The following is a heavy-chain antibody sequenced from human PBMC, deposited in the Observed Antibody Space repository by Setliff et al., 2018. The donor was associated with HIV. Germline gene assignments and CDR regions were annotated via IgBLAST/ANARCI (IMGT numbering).Heavy chain of an antibody. CDR3: ARLEYYYYMDV. CDR1: GGSISSSNW. Sequence: SETLSLTCAVSGGSISSSNWWSWVRQPPGKGLEWIGEIYHSGSTNYNPSLKSRVTISLDTTTNQFALKLSSVTAADTAVYYCARLEYYYYMDVWGKGTTVTAP. CDR2: IYHSGST. D-gene: IGHD1-1*01. J-gene: IGHJ6*03. V-gene: IGHV4-4*02.